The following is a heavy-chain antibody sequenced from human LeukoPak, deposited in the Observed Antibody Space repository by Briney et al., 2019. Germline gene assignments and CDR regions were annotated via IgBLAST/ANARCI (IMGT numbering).Heavy chain of an antibody. D-gene: IGHD3-22*01. CDR3: ARVLTMIVVVSGDAFDI. J-gene: IGHJ3*02. Sequence: PGGSLGLSCAASGFTFSSYEMNWVRQAPGKGLEWVSYISSSGSTIYYADSVKGRFTISRDNAKNSLYLQMNSLRAEDTAVYYCARVLTMIVVVSGDAFDIWGQGTMVTVSS. CDR2: ISSSGSTI. V-gene: IGHV3-48*03. CDR1: GFTFSSYE.